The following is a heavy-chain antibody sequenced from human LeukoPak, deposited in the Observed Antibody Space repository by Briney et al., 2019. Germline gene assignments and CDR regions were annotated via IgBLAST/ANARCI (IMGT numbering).Heavy chain of an antibody. J-gene: IGHJ4*02. V-gene: IGHV3-21*01. CDR3: AVLRSYRSFPPADY. Sequence: GGSLRLSCAASGFTFSSYSMNWVRQAPGKGLEWVSSISSSSSYIYYADSVKGRFTISRDNAKNSLYLQMNSLRAEDTAVYYCAVLRSYRSFPPADYWGRGTLVTVSS. D-gene: IGHD3-16*02. CDR1: GFTFSSYS. CDR2: ISSSSSYI.